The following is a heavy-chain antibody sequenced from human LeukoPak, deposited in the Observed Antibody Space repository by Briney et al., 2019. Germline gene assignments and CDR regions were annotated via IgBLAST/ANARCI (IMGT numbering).Heavy chain of an antibody. V-gene: IGHV4-59*01. Sequence: SETLSLTCAVSGGSISSYYWSWIRQPPGKGLEWIGYIYYSGSTNYNPPLKSRVTISVDTSKNQFSLKLSSVTAADTAVYYCARDPLGLGGFXYXXQGXXXTVS. CDR1: GGSISSYY. CDR3: ARDPLGLGGFXY. J-gene: IGHJ4*02. D-gene: IGHD3-10*01. CDR2: IYYSGST.